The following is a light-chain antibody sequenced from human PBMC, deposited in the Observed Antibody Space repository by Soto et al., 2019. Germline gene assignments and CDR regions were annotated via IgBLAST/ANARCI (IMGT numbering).Light chain of an antibody. J-gene: IGKJ2*01. V-gene: IGKV1-5*01. CDR1: QNIARY. CDR3: QQYNSYFYT. CDR2: DAS. Sequence: DIRMTQSPSSLSASVGDRVTITCRASQNIARYVNWYQQKPGKAPKLLIYDASSLESGVPSRFSGSGSGTEFTLTISSLQPDDFATYYCQQYNSYFYTFGQGTKLEIK.